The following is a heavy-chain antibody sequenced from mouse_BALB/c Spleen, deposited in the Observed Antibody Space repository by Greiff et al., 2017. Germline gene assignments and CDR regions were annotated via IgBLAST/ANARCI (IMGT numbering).Heavy chain of an antibody. Sequence: EVKLMESGGGLVQPGGSLKLSCAASGFTFSDYYMYWVRQTPEKRLEWVATISDGGSYTYYPDSVKGRFTISRDNAKNNLYLQMSSLKSEDTAMYYCARDYGSTWFAYWGQGTLVTVSA. CDR1: GFTFSDYY. V-gene: IGHV5-4*02. D-gene: IGHD1-1*01. CDR2: ISDGGSYT. CDR3: ARDYGSTWFAY. J-gene: IGHJ3*01.